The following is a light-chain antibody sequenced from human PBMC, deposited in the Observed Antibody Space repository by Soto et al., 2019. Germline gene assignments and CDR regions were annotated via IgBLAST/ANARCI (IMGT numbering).Light chain of an antibody. Sequence: EIVMTQSPAILSVSPGERGTLSCRASQDIGTKLAWYQQKPGQAPSLLIYSVSSRATGIPDRFSGSGSGTDFTLTISRLEPEDFAMYYCLHHGSSLWTFGQGTKVDIK. CDR2: SVS. V-gene: IGKV3-20*01. J-gene: IGKJ1*01. CDR1: QDIGTK. CDR3: LHHGSSLWT.